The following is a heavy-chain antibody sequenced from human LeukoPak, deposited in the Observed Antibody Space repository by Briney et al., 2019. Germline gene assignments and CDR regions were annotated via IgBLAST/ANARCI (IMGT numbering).Heavy chain of an antibody. CDR3: ARGRFGELLVFSAFDI. V-gene: IGHV1-2*02. CDR2: INPNSGGT. J-gene: IGHJ3*02. CDR1: GYTFTGYY. Sequence: ASVKVSCKASGYTFTGYYMHWVRQAPGQGLEWMGWINPNSGGTNYAQKFQGRVTMTRDTSISTAYMELSRLRSEDTAVYYCARGRFGELLVFSAFDIWGQGTMVTVSS. D-gene: IGHD3-10*01.